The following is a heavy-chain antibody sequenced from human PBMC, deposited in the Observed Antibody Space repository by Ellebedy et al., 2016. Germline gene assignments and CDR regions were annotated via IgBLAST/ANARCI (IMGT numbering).Heavy chain of an antibody. V-gene: IGHV4-34*01. CDR2: INHSGST. J-gene: IGHJ4*02. CDR3: ARETIAARPFDY. CDR1: GGSFSGYY. D-gene: IGHD6-6*01. Sequence: SETLSLXXAVYGGSFSGYYWSWIRQPPGKGLEWIGEINHSGSTNYNPSLKSRVTISVDTSKNQFSLKLSSVTAADTAVYYCARETIAARPFDYWGQGTLVTVSS.